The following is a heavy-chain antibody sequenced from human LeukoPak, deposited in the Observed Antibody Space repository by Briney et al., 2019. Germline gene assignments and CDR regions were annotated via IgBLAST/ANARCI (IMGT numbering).Heavy chain of an antibody. Sequence: SETLSLTCTVSGGSISSSSYYWGWIRQPPGKGLEWIGSIYYSGSTYYNPSLKSRVTISVDTSKNQISLKLSSVTAADTAVYYCARQFRIAAAGTYQRNFDYWGQGTLVTVSS. CDR1: GGSISSSSYY. D-gene: IGHD6-13*01. V-gene: IGHV4-39*01. CDR3: ARQFRIAAAGTYQRNFDY. CDR2: IYYSGST. J-gene: IGHJ4*02.